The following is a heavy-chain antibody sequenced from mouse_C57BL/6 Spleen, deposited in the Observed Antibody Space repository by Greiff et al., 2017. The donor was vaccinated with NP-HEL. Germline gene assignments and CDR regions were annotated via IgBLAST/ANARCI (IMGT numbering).Heavy chain of an antibody. CDR2: INYDGSST. CDR3: ARVITKYYFDY. Sequence: EVKLVESEGGLVQPGSSMKLSCTASGFTFSDYYMAWVRQVPEKGLEWVANINYDGSSTYYLDSLKSRFIISRDNAKNILYLQMSSLKSEDTATYYCARVITKYYFDYWGQGTTLTVSS. J-gene: IGHJ2*01. V-gene: IGHV5-16*01. D-gene: IGHD1-1*01. CDR1: GFTFSDYY.